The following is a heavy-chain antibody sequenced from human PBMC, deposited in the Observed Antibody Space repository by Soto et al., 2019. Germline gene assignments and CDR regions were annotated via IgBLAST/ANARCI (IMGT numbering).Heavy chain of an antibody. V-gene: IGHV3-21*01. J-gene: IGHJ4*02. CDR3: GRSFSTSPGVDY. CDR1: GFTFSHYR. D-gene: IGHD2-2*01. CDR2: ITTTIYI. Sequence: SGGSLRLSCAASGFTFSHYRMNWVRQAPGKGLEWVSSITTTIYIYYADSLKGRFTISRDNAKNSLYLQMNSLRAEDTAVYYCGRSFSTSPGVDYWGQGTLVTVPQ.